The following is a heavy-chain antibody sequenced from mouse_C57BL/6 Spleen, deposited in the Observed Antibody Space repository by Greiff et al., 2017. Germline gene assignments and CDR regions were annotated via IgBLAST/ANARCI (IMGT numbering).Heavy chain of an antibody. CDR3: ARDPSYYSNYDWYFDV. V-gene: IGHV7-1*01. CDR2: SRNKANDYTT. D-gene: IGHD2-5*01. Sequence: EVMLVESGGGLVQSGRSLRLSCATSGFTFSDFYMEWVRQAPGKGLEWIAASRNKANDYTTEYSASVKGRFIVSRDTSQSILYLQMNALRAEDTAIYYCARDPSYYSNYDWYFDVWGTGTTVTVSS. J-gene: IGHJ1*03. CDR1: GFTFSDFY.